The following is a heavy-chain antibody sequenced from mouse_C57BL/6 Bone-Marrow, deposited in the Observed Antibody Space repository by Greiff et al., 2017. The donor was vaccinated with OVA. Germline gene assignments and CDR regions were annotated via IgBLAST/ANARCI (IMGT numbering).Heavy chain of an antibody. CDR1: GYTFTSYG. CDR2: IYPRSGNT. D-gene: IGHD2-12*01. Sequence: VQGVESGAELARPGASVKLSCKASGYTFTSYGISWVKQRTGQGLEWIGEIYPRSGNTYYNEKFKGKATLTAYKSSSTADMELRSLTCEDSAVYFCERDCYDGFAYWGQGTLVTVSA. J-gene: IGHJ3*01. CDR3: ERDCYDGFAY. V-gene: IGHV1-81*01.